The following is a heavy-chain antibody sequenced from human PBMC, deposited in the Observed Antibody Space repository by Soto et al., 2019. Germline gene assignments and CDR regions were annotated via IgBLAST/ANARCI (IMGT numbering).Heavy chain of an antibody. J-gene: IGHJ5*02. D-gene: IGHD3-22*01. V-gene: IGHV1-69*13. CDR2: IIPIFGTA. Sequence: ASVKVSCKASGGTFSSYAISWVRQAPGQGLEWMGGIIPIFGTANYAQKFQGRVTITADESTSTAYMELSSLRSEDTAVYYCARTEYYYDSSGYFSQSNNWFDPWGQGTLVTVSS. CDR1: GGTFSSYA. CDR3: ARTEYYYDSSGYFSQSNNWFDP.